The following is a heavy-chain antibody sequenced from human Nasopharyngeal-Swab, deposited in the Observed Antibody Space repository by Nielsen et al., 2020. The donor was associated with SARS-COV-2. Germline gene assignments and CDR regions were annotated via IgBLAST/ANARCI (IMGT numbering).Heavy chain of an antibody. CDR2: INHSGST. CDR3: ARGGYDYVWGSYRGYFDY. CDR1: AGSFSAYY. D-gene: IGHD3-16*02. Sequence: SETLSLTCAVYAGSFSAYYWSWIRHPPGKGLEWIGEINHSGSTNYNPSLKSRVTISVDTSKNQFSLKLSSVTAADTAVYYCARGGYDYVWGSYRGYFDYWGQGTLVTVSS. J-gene: IGHJ4*02. V-gene: IGHV4-34*01.